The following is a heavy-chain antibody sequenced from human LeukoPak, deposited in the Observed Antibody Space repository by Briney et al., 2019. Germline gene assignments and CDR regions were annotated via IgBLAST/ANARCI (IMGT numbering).Heavy chain of an antibody. CDR3: ARTTDYGDYLDY. D-gene: IGHD4-17*01. CDR1: GGSISSGGYY. Sequence: SETLSLTCTVSGGSISSGGYYWSWIRQPPGKGLEWIGYIYHSGSTYYNPSLKSRVTISVDRSKNQFSLKLSPVTAADTAVYYCARTTDYGDYLDYWGQGTLVTVSS. V-gene: IGHV4-30-2*01. J-gene: IGHJ4*02. CDR2: IYHSGST.